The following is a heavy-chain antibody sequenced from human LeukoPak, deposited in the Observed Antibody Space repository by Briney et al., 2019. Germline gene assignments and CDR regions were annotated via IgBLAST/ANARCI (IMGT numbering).Heavy chain of an antibody. CDR1: GFTFSRFG. J-gene: IGHJ6*03. CDR2: IRYDGSKK. D-gene: IGHD5-12*01. Sequence: GGSLRLSCAASGFTFSRFGMHWVRQAPGKGLEWVAFIRYDGSKKYYADSVKGRFTFSRDNSKNTLYLQMNSLRAEDTAVYYCAKDTTGGYDEYYYYYLDVWGKGTTVTVSS. CDR3: AKDTTGGYDEYYYYYLDV. V-gene: IGHV3-30*02.